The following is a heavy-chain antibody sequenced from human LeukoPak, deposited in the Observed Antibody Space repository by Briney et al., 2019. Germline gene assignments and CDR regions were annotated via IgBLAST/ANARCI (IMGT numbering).Heavy chain of an antibody. D-gene: IGHD3-10*01. J-gene: IGHJ6*03. V-gene: IGHV3-30*01. CDR3: ARDRGRGVIPYYYMDV. Sequence: SGGSLRLSCAASGFTFSSYAMHWVRQAPGKGLEWLAVISYDGSNKYYADSVKGRFTISRDNSKNTLYLQMNSLRAEDTAVYYCARDRGRGVIPYYYMDVWGKGTTVTVSS. CDR1: GFTFSSYA. CDR2: ISYDGSNK.